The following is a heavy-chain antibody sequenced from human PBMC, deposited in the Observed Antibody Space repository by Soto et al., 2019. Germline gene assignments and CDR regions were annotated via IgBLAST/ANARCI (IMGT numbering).Heavy chain of an antibody. CDR1: GYTLTSNF. Sequence: ASVQVSCKASGYTLTSNFITWVRPAPGQGLEWMGWISAYNGNANYAQMLQGRVTMTTDTSTSTAYMELRSLRSDDTAVYYCARQNYYSGMDVWGQGTTVTGSS. CDR3: ARQNYYSGMDV. V-gene: IGHV1-18*01. J-gene: IGHJ6*02. CDR2: ISAYNGNA.